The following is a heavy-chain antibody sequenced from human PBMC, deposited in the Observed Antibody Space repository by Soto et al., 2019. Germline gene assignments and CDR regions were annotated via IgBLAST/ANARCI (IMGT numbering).Heavy chain of an antibody. V-gene: IGHV2-5*02. CDR3: AHRVLRTVFGLVTTTAIYFDF. D-gene: IGHD3-3*01. J-gene: IGHJ4*02. CDR1: GFSLTTSGVG. CDR2: IYWDDDK. Sequence: QITLNESGPTVVRPTETLTLTCRFSGFSLTTSGVGVGWIRQSPGTAPEWLALIYWDDDKRYSASLKSRLTITKDTSKNQVVPTVSDLDPTDTATYYCAHRVLRTVFGLVTTTAIYFDFWGQGTPVAVSS.